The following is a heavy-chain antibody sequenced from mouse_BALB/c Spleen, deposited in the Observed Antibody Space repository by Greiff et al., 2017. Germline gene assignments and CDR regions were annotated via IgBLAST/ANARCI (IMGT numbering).Heavy chain of an antibody. CDR2: IDPANGNT. CDR1: GFNIKDTY. CDR3: ALDSSGPYYYAMDY. J-gene: IGHJ4*01. Sequence: VQLQQSGAELVKPGASVKLSCTASGFNIKDTYMHWVKQRPEQGLEWIGRIDPANGNTKYDPKFQGKATITADTSSNTAYLQLSSLTSEDTAIYYCALDSSGPYYYAMDYWGQGTSVTVSS. V-gene: IGHV14-3*02. D-gene: IGHD3-2*01.